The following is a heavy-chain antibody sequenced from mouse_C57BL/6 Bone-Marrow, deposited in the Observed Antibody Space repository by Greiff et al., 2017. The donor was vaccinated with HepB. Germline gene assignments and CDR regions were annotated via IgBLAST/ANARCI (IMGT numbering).Heavy chain of an antibody. CDR1: GFNIKDDY. D-gene: IGHD4-1*02. Sequence: VQLQQSGAELVRPGASVKLSCTASGFNIKDDYMHWVKQRPEQGLEWIGWIDPENGDTEYASKFQGKATITADTSSNTAYLQISSLTSEDTAVYYCTPNWGAYWGQGTLVTVSA. J-gene: IGHJ3*01. CDR2: IDPENGDT. CDR3: TPNWGAY. V-gene: IGHV14-4*01.